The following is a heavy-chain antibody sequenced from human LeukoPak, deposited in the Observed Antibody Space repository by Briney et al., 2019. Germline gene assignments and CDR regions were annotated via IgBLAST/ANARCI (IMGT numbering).Heavy chain of an antibody. CDR1: GGSISSYY. CDR2: IYYSGST. V-gene: IGHV4-59*01. J-gene: IGHJ3*02. CDR3: ATAISEFDAFDI. D-gene: IGHD2-2*01. Sequence: SETLSLTCTVSGGSISSYYWVWLRHPPGKGLERIGYIYYSGSTNYNPPLKSRVTISVDTSKNQFSLKLSSVTAADTAVYYCATAISEFDAFDIWGQGTMVTVSS.